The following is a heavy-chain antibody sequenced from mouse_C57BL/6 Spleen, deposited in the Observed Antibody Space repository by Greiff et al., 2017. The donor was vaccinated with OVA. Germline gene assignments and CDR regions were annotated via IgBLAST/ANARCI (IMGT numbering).Heavy chain of an antibody. CDR1: GYTFTSYW. D-gene: IGHD2-3*01. CDR3: ARGDGGYTWFAY. V-gene: IGHV1-64*01. CDR2: IHPNSGST. J-gene: IGHJ3*01. Sequence: QVQLQQPGAELVKPGASVKLSCKASGYTFTSYWMHWVKQRPGQGLEWIGMIHPNSGSTNYNEKFKSKATLTVDKSSSTAYMQLSSLTSEDSAVYYCARGDGGYTWFAYWGQGTLVTVSA.